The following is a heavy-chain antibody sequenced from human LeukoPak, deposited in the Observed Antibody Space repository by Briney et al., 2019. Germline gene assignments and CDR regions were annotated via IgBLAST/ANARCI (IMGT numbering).Heavy chain of an antibody. V-gene: IGHV1-69*13. CDR2: IIPILGTA. CDR3: ARVGTPSLEWLKLPVGVWFDP. D-gene: IGHD3-3*02. Sequence: SVKVSCKASGGTFSSYAISWVRQAPGQGLEWMGGIIPILGTANYAQKFQGRVTITADESTSTAYMELSSLRSEDTAVYYCARVGTPSLEWLKLPVGVWFDPWGQGTLVTVSS. J-gene: IGHJ5*02. CDR1: GGTFSSYA.